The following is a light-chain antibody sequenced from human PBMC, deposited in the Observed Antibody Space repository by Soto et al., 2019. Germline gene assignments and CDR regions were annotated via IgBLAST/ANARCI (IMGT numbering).Light chain of an antibody. CDR3: RHYNSYLET. V-gene: IGKV1-5*03. CDR2: MAS. J-gene: IGKJ1*01. Sequence: DIQMAQSPSTLSASVGDRVTITCRASQSISTWLAWYQQKPGKAPKLLIYMASTLESGVPSRFSGSGSGTEFTLTISSQQPDDFATYYCRHYNSYLETFGQGTRVEIK. CDR1: QSISTW.